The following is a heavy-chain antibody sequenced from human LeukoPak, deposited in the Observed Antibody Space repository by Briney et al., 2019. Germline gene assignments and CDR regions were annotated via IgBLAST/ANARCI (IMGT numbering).Heavy chain of an antibody. CDR3: ARHGEYYDTSGYFWFDP. CDR1: GGSISSYY. J-gene: IGHJ5*02. Sequence: SGTLSLTCTVSGGSISSYYWSWIRQPPGKGLEWIGYIYYSGSTNYNPSLKSRVTISVDTSKNQFSLKLSSVTAADTAVYYCARHGEYYDTSGYFWFDPWGQGTLVTVSS. CDR2: IYYSGST. V-gene: IGHV4-59*08. D-gene: IGHD3-22*01.